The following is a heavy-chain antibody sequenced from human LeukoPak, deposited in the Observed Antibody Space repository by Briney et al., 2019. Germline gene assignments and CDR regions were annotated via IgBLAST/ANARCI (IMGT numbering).Heavy chain of an antibody. D-gene: IGHD4-23*01. Sequence: PGGSLRLSCAASGFIFSSYEMNWVRQAPGKGLEWVSYIGGSGSIIHYTHSGKGRFTISRDNTKNSLYLQMNSLRVEDTGLYCCARHPIATVVIPEVGMDVWGQGTTVTVSS. V-gene: IGHV3-48*03. J-gene: IGHJ6*02. CDR2: IGGSGSII. CDR1: GFIFSSYE. CDR3: ARHPIATVVIPEVGMDV.